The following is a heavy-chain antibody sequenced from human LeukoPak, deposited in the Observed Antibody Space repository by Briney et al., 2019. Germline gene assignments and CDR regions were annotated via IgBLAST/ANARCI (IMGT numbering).Heavy chain of an antibody. Sequence: GGSLRLSCTASGFTFGDYAMSWFRQAPGKGLEWVGFIRSKAYGGTTEYAASVKGRFTISRDDSKSIAYLQMNSLKTEDTAVYYCTRDYFLDGNSGVDYWGQGTLVTVSS. D-gene: IGHD4-23*01. CDR2: IRSKAYGGTT. CDR1: GFTFGDYA. V-gene: IGHV3-49*03. J-gene: IGHJ4*02. CDR3: TRDYFLDGNSGVDY.